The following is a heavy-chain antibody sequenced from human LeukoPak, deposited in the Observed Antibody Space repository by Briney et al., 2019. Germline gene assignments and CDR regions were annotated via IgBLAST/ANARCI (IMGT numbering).Heavy chain of an antibody. J-gene: IGHJ4*02. V-gene: IGHV4-39*01. CDR2: IYYSGST. CDR1: GGSISSSSYY. Sequence: PSETLSLTCTVSGGSISSSSYYWGWIRQPPGKGLEWIGSIYYSGSTYYNPSLKSRVTISVDTSKNQFSLKLSSVAAADTAVYYCAAGWYSGSYYPPANIDYWGQGTLVTVSS. D-gene: IGHD1-26*01. CDR3: AAGWYSGSYYPPANIDY.